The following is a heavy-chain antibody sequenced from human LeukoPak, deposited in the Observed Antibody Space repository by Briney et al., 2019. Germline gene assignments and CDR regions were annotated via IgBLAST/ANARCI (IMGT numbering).Heavy chain of an antibody. J-gene: IGHJ3*02. CDR3: ARRQEAYGDYEGDAFDI. D-gene: IGHD4-17*01. V-gene: IGHV5-51*01. CDR2: IYPSDSDT. CDR1: GYRFTSYW. Sequence: GESLQISCQGSGYRFTSYWIGWVRLMPGKGLEWMGIIYPSDSDTRYSPSFQGQVTISADKSISTAYLQWSSLKASDTAMYYCARRQEAYGDYEGDAFDIWGQGTMVTVSS.